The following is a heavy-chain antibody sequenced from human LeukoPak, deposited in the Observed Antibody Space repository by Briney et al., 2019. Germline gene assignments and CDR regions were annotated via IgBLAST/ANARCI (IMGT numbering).Heavy chain of an antibody. J-gene: IGHJ4*02. CDR2: ISYDGSNK. Sequence: GGSLRLSCAASGFTSSSYGMHWVRQAPGKGLEWVAVISYDGSNKYYADSVKGRFTISRDNSKNTLYLQMNSLRAEDTAVYYCARPYYDILTGYTPGFRYWGQGTLVTVSS. CDR3: ARPYYDILTGYTPGFRY. V-gene: IGHV3-30*03. D-gene: IGHD3-9*01. CDR1: GFTSSSYG.